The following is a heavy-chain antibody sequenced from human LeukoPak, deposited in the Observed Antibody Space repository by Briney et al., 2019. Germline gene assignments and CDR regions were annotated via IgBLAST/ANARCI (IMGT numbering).Heavy chain of an antibody. CDR3: AKADYYDSSGHDY. D-gene: IGHD3-22*01. CDR1: GFTFSSYG. J-gene: IGHJ4*02. V-gene: IGHV3-30*18. Sequence: PGGSLRLSCAASGFTFSSYGMHWVRQAPGKGLEWVAVISYDGSNKYYADSVKGRFTISRDNSKNTPYLQMNSLRAEDTAVYYCAKADYYDSSGHDYWGQGTLVTVSS. CDR2: ISYDGSNK.